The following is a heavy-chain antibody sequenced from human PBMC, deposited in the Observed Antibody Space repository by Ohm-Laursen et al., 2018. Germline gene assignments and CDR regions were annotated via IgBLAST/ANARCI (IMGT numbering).Heavy chain of an antibody. CDR3: ARDAPIGSFDSFDY. V-gene: IGHV3-48*04. J-gene: IGHJ4*02. CDR2: ISSSSSTI. Sequence: SLRLSCSASGFTFSSYWMTWVRQAPGKGLEWVSYISSSSSTIYYADSVRGRFTISRDNAKNSLYLQMNSLRAEDTAVYYCARDAPIGSFDSFDYWGQGTLVTVSS. D-gene: IGHD2-21*01. CDR1: GFTFSSYW.